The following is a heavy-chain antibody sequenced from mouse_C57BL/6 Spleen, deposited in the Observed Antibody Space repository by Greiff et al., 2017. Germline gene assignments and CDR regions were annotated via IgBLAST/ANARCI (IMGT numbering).Heavy chain of an antibody. Sequence: VQLKESGPELVKPGDSVKISCKASGYSFTGYFMNWVMQSHGKSLEWIGRINPYNGDTFYNQKFKGKATLTVDKSSSTAHLELRSLTSEDSAVYYCARLNGSSPYAMDYWGQGTSVTVSS. CDR3: ARLNGSSPYAMDY. V-gene: IGHV1-20*01. CDR1: GYSFTGYF. D-gene: IGHD1-1*01. J-gene: IGHJ4*01. CDR2: INPYNGDT.